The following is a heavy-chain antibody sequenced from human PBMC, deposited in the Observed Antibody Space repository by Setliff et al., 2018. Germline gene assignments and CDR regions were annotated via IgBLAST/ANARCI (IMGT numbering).Heavy chain of an antibody. CDR2: IYYSGST. D-gene: IGHD2-15*01. CDR3: ASDCSGGSVTCH. CDR1: GGSISSYY. V-gene: IGHV4-59*08. J-gene: IGHJ4*02. Sequence: SETLSLTCTVSGGSISSYYWSWIRQPPGKGLEWIGYIYYSGSTYYNPSLKSRVTISVDTSKNQFSLKLSSVTAADTAVYYCASDCSGGSVTCHWGQGTLVTVSS.